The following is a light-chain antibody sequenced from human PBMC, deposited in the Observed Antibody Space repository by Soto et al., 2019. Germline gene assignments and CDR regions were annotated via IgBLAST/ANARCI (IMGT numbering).Light chain of an antibody. V-gene: IGLV1-51*01. CDR2: DNN. Sequence: QSVLTQPPSVSAAPGQKVTISCFGSSSNIGNNYVSWYQHLPGTAPKLLIYDNNKRPSGIPDRFSGSKSGTSATLGITGLQTGDEADYYCGSWDTSLSGVVFGGGTKLTVL. CDR3: GSWDTSLSGVV. J-gene: IGLJ3*02. CDR1: SSNIGNNY.